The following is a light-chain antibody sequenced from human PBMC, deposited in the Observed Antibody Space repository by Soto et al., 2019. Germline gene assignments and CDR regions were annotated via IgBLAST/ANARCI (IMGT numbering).Light chain of an antibody. CDR2: EVS. CDR1: SNDVGSYNY. Sequence: QSVLTQPPSASGSPGQSVTISCTGTSNDVGSYNYVSWYQQHPGKAPKLMIYEVSKRPSGVPDRFSGSKSGNTASLTVSGLQAEDEADYFCNSYAGSNIVTFGGGTKLTVL. CDR3: NSYAGSNIVT. V-gene: IGLV2-8*01. J-gene: IGLJ2*01.